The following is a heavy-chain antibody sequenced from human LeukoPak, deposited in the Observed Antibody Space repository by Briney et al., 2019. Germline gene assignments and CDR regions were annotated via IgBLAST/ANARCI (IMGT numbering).Heavy chain of an antibody. CDR3: ARARGSGSNPFDI. V-gene: IGHV4-39*07. CDR1: GGSISSSSYY. J-gene: IGHJ3*02. CDR2: IYYSGST. D-gene: IGHD3-10*01. Sequence: SETLSLTCTVSGGSISSSSYYWGWIRQPPGKGLEWIGSIYYSGSTYYNPSLKSRVTISVDTSKDQFSLKLSSVTAADTAVYYCARARGSGSNPFDIWGQGTMVTVSS.